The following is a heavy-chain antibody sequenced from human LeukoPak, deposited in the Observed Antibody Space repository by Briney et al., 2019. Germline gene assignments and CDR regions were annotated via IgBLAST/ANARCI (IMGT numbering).Heavy chain of an antibody. J-gene: IGHJ6*02. Sequence: GGSLRLSCAASGFTFSSYAMSWVRQAPGKGLEWVSAISGSGGSTYYADSVKGRFTISRDNSKNTLYLQMNSLRAEDTAVYYCARSAHRYCSGGSCYYYYYGMDVWGQGTTVTVS. D-gene: IGHD2-15*01. CDR2: ISGSGGST. V-gene: IGHV3-23*01. CDR1: GFTFSSYA. CDR3: ARSAHRYCSGGSCYYYYYGMDV.